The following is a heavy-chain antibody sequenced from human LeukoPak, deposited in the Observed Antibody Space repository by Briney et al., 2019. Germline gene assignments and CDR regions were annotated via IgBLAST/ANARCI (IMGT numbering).Heavy chain of an antibody. CDR1: GYTFTDYY. V-gene: IGHV1-2*02. CDR3: ARAHSARAHSGSYSFDY. D-gene: IGHD1-26*01. J-gene: IGHJ4*02. CDR2: INPNSGGT. Sequence: ASVKVSCKASGYTFTDYYMHWVRQAPGQRLEWMGWINPNSGGTNYAQKFQGRVTMTRDTSISTAYIELSRLRSVDTAVYYCARAHSARAHSGSYSFDYWDQGTLVTVSS.